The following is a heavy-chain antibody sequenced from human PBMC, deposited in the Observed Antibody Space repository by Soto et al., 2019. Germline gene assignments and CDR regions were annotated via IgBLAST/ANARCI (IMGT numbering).Heavy chain of an antibody. CDR3: ASQDYSSSTDASFLVNGYFDL. CDR2: IYHSGST. CDR1: GGSISSSKW. D-gene: IGHD6-6*01. V-gene: IGHV4-4*02. Sequence: QMQLQESGPGLVKPSGTLSLTCGVSGGSISSSKWWTWVRQPPGNGPEWIGEIYHSGSTNYNPSLPSRVTISLDKSKTQFALTLTSVTVADTAVYYCASQDYSSSTDASFLVNGYFDLWGRGILVTVSS. J-gene: IGHJ2*01.